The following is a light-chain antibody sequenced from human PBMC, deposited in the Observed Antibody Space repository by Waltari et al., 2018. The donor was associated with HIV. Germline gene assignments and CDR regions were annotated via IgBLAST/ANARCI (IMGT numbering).Light chain of an antibody. CDR1: SSNIERNA. CDR2: SSN. V-gene: IGLV1-44*01. Sequence: QSVLTQPPSASGTPGQRVTISCSGSSSNIERNAVNWYQQFPGTTPKVVLYSSNQRPSGVPDRFSGARSGTSASLAISGLQSEDEAHYYCAAWDDSLDGYVFGPGTEVTVL. CDR3: AAWDDSLDGYV. J-gene: IGLJ1*01.